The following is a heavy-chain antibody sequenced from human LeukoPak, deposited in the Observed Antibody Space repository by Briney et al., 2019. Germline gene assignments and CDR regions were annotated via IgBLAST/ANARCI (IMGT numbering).Heavy chain of an antibody. CDR1: GGSISSYY. V-gene: IGHV4-59*01. Sequence: PSETLSLTCTVSGGSISSYYWSWIRQPPGKGLEYIGYIYFSGSTNYNPSLKSRVTISVDTSKNQFSLKLSSVTAADTAVYYCAKDGGKGWLWFDYWGQGTLVTVSS. CDR3: AKDGGKGWLWFDY. CDR2: IYFSGST. J-gene: IGHJ4*02. D-gene: IGHD3-9*01.